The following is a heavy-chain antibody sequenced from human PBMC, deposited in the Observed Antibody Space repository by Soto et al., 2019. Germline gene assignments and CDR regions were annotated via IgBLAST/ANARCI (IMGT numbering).Heavy chain of an antibody. J-gene: IGHJ6*02. Sequence: QVQLVQSGDEVKKPGASVKVSCKASVYTFTTYGISWVRQAPGQGLEWMGWISAYNGDTKYAQNVQDRVSMTTDTPTSTAYMEWRSLISDDTAVYYCAREGSWPYYYYGMDVWGQGTTVTVSS. V-gene: IGHV1-18*01. D-gene: IGHD6-13*01. CDR3: AREGSWPYYYYGMDV. CDR1: VYTFTTYG. CDR2: ISAYNGDT.